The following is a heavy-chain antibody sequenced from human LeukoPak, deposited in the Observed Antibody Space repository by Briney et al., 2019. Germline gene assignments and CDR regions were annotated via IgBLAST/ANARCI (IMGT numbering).Heavy chain of an antibody. V-gene: IGHV3-30*18. CDR2: ISYDGSNK. CDR3: AKEGLNYYDSSGYYRDNWFDP. J-gene: IGHJ5*02. D-gene: IGHD3-22*01. CDR1: GFTFSSYG. Sequence: PGGSPRLFCAASGFTFSSYGMHWVRQAPGKGLEWGAVISYDGSNKYYADSVKGRFTISRDNSKNTLYLQMNSLRAEDTAVYYCAKEGLNYYDSSGYYRDNWFDPWGQGTLVTVSS.